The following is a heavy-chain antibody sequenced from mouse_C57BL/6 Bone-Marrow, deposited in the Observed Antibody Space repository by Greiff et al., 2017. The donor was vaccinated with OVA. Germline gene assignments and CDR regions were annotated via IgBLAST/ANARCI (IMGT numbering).Heavy chain of an antibody. J-gene: IGHJ2*01. CDR1: GYAFSSYW. Sequence: QVQLQQSGAELVKPGASVKISCKASGYAFSSYWMNWVKQRPGKGLEWIGQIYPGDGDTNYNGKFKGKATLTADKSSSTAYMQLSSLTSEDSAVYFCARARVLRVTTVGFDYWGQGTTVTVSS. V-gene: IGHV1-80*01. D-gene: IGHD1-1*01. CDR2: IYPGDGDT. CDR3: ARARVLRVTTVGFDY.